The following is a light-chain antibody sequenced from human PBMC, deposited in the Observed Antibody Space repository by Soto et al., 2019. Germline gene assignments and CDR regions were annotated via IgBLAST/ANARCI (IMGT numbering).Light chain of an antibody. CDR2: SNN. Sequence: QSVLTQPPSASGTPGQRVTISCSGSSSNIGSNTVNWYQQLPGTAPKLLIYSNNQRPSGVPDRFSCSKSGTSASLAISGLQSEDEADYYCAAWDDSLNGRVFGTGTKLTVL. J-gene: IGLJ1*01. V-gene: IGLV1-44*01. CDR3: AAWDDSLNGRV. CDR1: SSNIGSNT.